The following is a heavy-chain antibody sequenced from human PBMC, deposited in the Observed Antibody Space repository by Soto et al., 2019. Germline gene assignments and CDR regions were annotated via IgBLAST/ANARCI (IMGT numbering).Heavy chain of an antibody. J-gene: IGHJ6*02. V-gene: IGHV3-48*03. CDR3: ARVGSSWYNYYGMDV. Sequence: GGSLRLSCAASGFTFSSYEMNWVRQAPGKGLEWVSYISSSGSTIYYADSVKGRFTISRDNAKNSLYLQMNSLRAEDTAVYYCARVGSSWYNYYGMDVWGQGTTVTVSS. CDR1: GFTFSSYE. D-gene: IGHD6-13*01. CDR2: ISSSGSTI.